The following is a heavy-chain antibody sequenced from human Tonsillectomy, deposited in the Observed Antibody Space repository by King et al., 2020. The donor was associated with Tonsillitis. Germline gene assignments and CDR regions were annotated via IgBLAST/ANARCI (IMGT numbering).Heavy chain of an antibody. V-gene: IGHV3-15*07. CDR1: GFTFSNAW. CDR3: TTGTAVANYYYYYYMDV. Sequence: VQLVESGGDLVKPGGSLRLSCAASGFTFSNAWMNWVRQAPGKGLEWVGRIKSRTDGGTTDYAAPVKGRFTFSRDDSKNTLYLQMNGLKTEDTAVYYCTTGTAVANYYYYYYMDVWGTGTTVTVSS. J-gene: IGHJ6*03. D-gene: IGHD6-19*01. CDR2: IKSRTDGGTT.